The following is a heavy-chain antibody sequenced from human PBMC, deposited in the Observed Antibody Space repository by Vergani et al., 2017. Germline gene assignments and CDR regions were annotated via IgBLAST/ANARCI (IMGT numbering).Heavy chain of an antibody. Sequence: QMQLQESGPGLVKPSQTLSLTCTVSGGSISSGSYYWSWIRQPAERRLEWMGRVYPSGTTNYNPSLNGRVTIFVDKSKNLLSLRLNSVTAADTAVYYCARGETRTDWFDPWGQGTLVTVSS. CDR1: GGSISSGSYY. V-gene: IGHV4-61*02. J-gene: IGHJ5*02. CDR2: VYPSGTT. D-gene: IGHD3/OR15-3a*01. CDR3: ARGETRTDWFDP.